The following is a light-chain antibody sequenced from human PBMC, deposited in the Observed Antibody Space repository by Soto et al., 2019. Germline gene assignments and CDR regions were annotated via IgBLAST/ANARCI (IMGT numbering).Light chain of an antibody. J-gene: IGKJ1*01. CDR3: QQYGSSWT. Sequence: EIVLTQSPGTLSLSPGERATLSCMASQSVSSSYLAWYQQKPGQAPRLLIYGASSRATGNPDKFSGSGSGTDFTLTNSRLEPEAFAVYYCQQYGSSWTFGQGTKVEIK. CDR2: GAS. CDR1: QSVSSSY. V-gene: IGKV3-20*01.